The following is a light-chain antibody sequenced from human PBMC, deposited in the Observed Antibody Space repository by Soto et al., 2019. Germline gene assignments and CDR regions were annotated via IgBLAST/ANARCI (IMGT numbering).Light chain of an antibody. V-gene: IGKV3-15*01. CDR2: GAS. J-gene: IGKJ1*01. CDR3: QQYNNWWT. CDR1: QSVNSN. Sequence: EIVMTQSPATLSVSPGERATLSCRASQSVNSNLAWYQQKPGQAPRLPISGASTRATGIPARFSGSGYETEFTLIISSVKSEDLAVYYCQQYNNWWTFGQGTQGEIK.